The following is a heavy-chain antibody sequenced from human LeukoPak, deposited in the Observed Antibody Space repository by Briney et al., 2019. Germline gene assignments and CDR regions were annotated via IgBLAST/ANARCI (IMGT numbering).Heavy chain of an antibody. J-gene: IGHJ4*02. Sequence: GGSLRLSCAASGFTFTIAWMNWVRQAPGKGLEWVCCIKRTAYGGTANYTAPVKGRFSISRDDSKSTLYLHMNSLKTEDTAVFSCTALAKIRRAHADYWGRGTLVTVSS. CDR1: GFTFTIAW. V-gene: IGHV3-15*01. D-gene: IGHD3-10*01. CDR2: IKRTAYGGTA. CDR3: TALAKIRRAHADY.